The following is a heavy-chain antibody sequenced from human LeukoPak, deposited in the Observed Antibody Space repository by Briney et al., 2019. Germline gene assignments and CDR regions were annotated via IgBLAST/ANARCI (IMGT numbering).Heavy chain of an antibody. D-gene: IGHD3-9*01. CDR3: AKSLVIKRYLDFMHV. V-gene: IGHV3-30*02. CDR1: GFTLNTYG. J-gene: IGHJ6*03. Sequence: GGSLRLSCAASGFTLNTYGIHWVPQAPGQGGECVAFIRYDGRNTYYLYSVQGRFTISRDNSKNMLCLEMNRLRVEDTAMYYCAKSLVIKRYLDFMHVWGKGTTVTVSS. CDR2: IRYDGRNT.